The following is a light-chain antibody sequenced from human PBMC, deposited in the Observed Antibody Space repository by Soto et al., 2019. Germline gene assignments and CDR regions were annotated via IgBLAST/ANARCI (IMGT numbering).Light chain of an antibody. Sequence: QSALTQPASASGSPRQSGTISCTGASSDVGGYNYVSCYQHLPGRAPKLMIYAVTKRPSGVPDRSSGSKSGNTASLTVSGLRAEEEADYYCSSYAGSNVLVFGGGTKRTV. CDR1: SSDVGGYNY. J-gene: IGLJ3*02. CDR3: SSYAGSNVLV. CDR2: AVT. V-gene: IGLV2-8*01.